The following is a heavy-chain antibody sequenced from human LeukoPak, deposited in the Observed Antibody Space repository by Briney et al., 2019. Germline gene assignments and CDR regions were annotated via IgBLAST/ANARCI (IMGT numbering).Heavy chain of an antibody. J-gene: IGHJ3*02. D-gene: IGHD3-22*01. V-gene: IGHV4-34*01. CDR3: ARLYYYDSSGYYRYDAFDI. CDR1: GGSFSGYY. Sequence: PSETLSLTCAVYGGSFSGYYWSWIRQPPGKGLEWIGEINHSGSTNYNPSLKSRVTMSVDTSKNQFSLKLSSVTAADTAVYYCARLYYYDSSGYYRYDAFDIWGQGTMVTVSS. CDR2: INHSGST.